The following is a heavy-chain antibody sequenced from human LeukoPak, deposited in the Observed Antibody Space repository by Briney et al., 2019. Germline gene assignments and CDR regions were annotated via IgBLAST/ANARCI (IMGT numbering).Heavy chain of an antibody. CDR1: GFSFGSYA. CDR2: ISAIGGSS. CDR3: AEGREGQQLVQFNYFEP. V-gene: IGHV3-23*01. Sequence: GGSLRLSCGASGFSFGSYAMNWVRQAPGKGLEWVSGISAIGGSSYYADSVKGRFTISRDNSNNTLYLQMSSLRAEDKAVYYCAEGREGQQLVQFNYFEPWGQGTQVTVSS. J-gene: IGHJ5*02. D-gene: IGHD6-13*01.